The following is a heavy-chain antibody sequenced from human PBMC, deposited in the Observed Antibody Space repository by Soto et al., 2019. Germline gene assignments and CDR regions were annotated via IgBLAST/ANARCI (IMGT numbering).Heavy chain of an antibody. CDR1: GGSIRSYY. V-gene: IGHV4-59*01. J-gene: IGHJ6*03. D-gene: IGHD3-3*01. Sequence: SDTLSLPCTVSGGSIRSYYWSWIRPPPGKGLEWIGYIYYSGSTNYNPSLKSRVTISVDTSKNQFSLKLSSVTAADTAVYYCAREPLEWLLPGPMDVWGKGTTVTVSS. CDR2: IYYSGST. CDR3: AREPLEWLLPGPMDV.